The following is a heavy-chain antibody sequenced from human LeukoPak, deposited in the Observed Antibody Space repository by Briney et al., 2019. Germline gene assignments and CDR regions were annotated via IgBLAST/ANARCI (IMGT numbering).Heavy chain of an antibody. CDR3: ARATSYGDYEDY. CDR1: GGSISSGGYY. J-gene: IGHJ4*02. V-gene: IGHV4-31*03. D-gene: IGHD4-17*01. CDR2: IYYSGST. Sequence: PSQTLSLTCTVSGGSISSGGYYWSWIRQHPGKALEWIGYIYYSGSTYYNPSLKSRVTISVDTSKNQFSLKLSSVTAADTAVYYCARATSYGDYEDYWGQGTLVTVSS.